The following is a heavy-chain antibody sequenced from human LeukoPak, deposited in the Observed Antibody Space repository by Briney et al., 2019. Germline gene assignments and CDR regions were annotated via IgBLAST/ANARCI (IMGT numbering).Heavy chain of an antibody. Sequence: PWRSLRLSCAASGFTFSSYDRHWVRQAPGKGLEWVAVIWYDGSSKYYADSGKVRFTISRYNSKNSLYLQMNSLGAEDTALYFCARDLSSLFDYWGQGTLVTVSS. CDR3: ARDLSSLFDY. CDR2: IWYDGSSK. CDR1: GFTFSSYD. D-gene: IGHD6-13*01. J-gene: IGHJ4*02. V-gene: IGHV3-33*01.